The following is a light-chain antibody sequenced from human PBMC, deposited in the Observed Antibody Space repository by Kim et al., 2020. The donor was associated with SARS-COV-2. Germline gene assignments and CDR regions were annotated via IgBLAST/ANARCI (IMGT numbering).Light chain of an antibody. CDR1: SLRSYY. CDR3: QSRDSGGNVL. V-gene: IGLV3-19*01. J-gene: IGLJ2*01. Sequence: VALGQTVRITCQGDSLRSYYATWYQQRPRQAPVLVIYGRNNRPSGIPDRFSGSSSGNTASLTISGAQAGDEADFYCQSRDSGGNVLFGGGTQLTVL. CDR2: GRN.